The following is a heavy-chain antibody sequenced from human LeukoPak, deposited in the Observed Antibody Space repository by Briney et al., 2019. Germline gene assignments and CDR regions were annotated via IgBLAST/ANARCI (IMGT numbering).Heavy chain of an antibody. V-gene: IGHV1-2*02. CDR3: ARDRVLLWFGEPSNYYYYMDV. CDR2: INPNSGGT. CDR1: GYTFTGYY. J-gene: IGHJ6*03. Sequence: ASVKVSCKASGYTFTGYYMHWVRQAPGQGLEWMGWINPNSGGTNYAQKFQGRVTMTRDTSISTAYMELSRLRSDDTAVYYCARDRVLLWFGEPSNYYYYMDVWGKGTTVTVSS. D-gene: IGHD3-10*01.